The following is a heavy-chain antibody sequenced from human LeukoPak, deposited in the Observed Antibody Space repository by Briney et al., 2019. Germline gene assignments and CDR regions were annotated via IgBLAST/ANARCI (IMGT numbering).Heavy chain of an antibody. CDR1: GFTFSNYG. CDR2: ITSSGDTI. Sequence: GGSLRLSCAASGFTFSNYGIDWVRQAPGKGLEWVAYITSSGDTIFNADSARGRFTISRDSAKNSLYLQMNSLRAEDTAVYYCARSGTTSLFDYWGQGTMVTVSS. CDR3: ARSGTTSLFDY. D-gene: IGHD1-14*01. J-gene: IGHJ4*02. V-gene: IGHV3-48*04.